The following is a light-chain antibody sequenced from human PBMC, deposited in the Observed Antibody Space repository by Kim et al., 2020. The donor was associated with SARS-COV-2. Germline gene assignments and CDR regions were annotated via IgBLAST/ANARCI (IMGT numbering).Light chain of an antibody. V-gene: IGLV3-1*01. J-gene: IGLJ1*01. Sequence: SYELTQPPSVSVFPGQTASITCSGDKLGDKYASWYQQKSGQSPVLVIYQDNKRPSGIPERFSGSNSGNTATLTISGTQAMDEADYYCQAWDSSTSVFGPG. CDR3: QAWDSSTSV. CDR1: KLGDKY. CDR2: QDN.